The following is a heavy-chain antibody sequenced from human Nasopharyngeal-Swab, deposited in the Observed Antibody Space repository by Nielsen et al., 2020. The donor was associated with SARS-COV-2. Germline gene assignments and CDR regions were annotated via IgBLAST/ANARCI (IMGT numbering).Heavy chain of an antibody. Sequence: GESLKISCAASGITFSDYYMSWIRQAPGKGLEWVSYISSSGSTIYYADSVKGRFTISRDNAKNSLYLQMNSLRDEDTAVYYCARYSSNDRDWGQGTLVTVSS. V-gene: IGHV3-11*04. CDR2: ISSSGSTI. D-gene: IGHD6-13*01. CDR1: GITFSDYY. CDR3: ARYSSNDRD. J-gene: IGHJ4*02.